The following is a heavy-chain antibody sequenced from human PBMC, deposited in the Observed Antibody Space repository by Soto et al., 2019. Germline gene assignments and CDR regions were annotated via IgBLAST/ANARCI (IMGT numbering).Heavy chain of an antibody. J-gene: IGHJ4*02. Sequence: SETLSLTCTVSGGSISGYYWSWIRQPPGKGLEWIGYMYHSGSTYYNPSLKSRVTISIDRSKNQLSLKLSSVTAADTAVYYCARGMTTVTTLDYWGQGTLVTVSS. D-gene: IGHD4-4*01. CDR3: ARGMTTVTTLDY. CDR1: GGSISGYY. V-gene: IGHV4-30-2*01. CDR2: MYHSGST.